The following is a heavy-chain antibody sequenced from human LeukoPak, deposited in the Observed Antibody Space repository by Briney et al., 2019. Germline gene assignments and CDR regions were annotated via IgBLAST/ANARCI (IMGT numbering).Heavy chain of an antibody. D-gene: IGHD3-10*01. J-gene: IGHJ6*02. V-gene: IGHV1-18*01. Sequence: GASVKVSCKASGYTFTSYGISWVRQAPGQGLEWMGWISAYNGNTNYAQKLQGRVTMTTDTSTSTAYMELRSLRSDDTAVYYCARDGLLWFGDSGYYGVDVWGQGTTVTVSS. CDR2: ISAYNGNT. CDR3: ARDGLLWFGDSGYYGVDV. CDR1: GYTFTSYG.